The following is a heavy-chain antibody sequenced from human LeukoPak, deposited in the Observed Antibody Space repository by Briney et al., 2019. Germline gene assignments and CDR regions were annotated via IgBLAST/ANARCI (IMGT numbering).Heavy chain of an antibody. J-gene: IGHJ4*02. D-gene: IGHD3-3*01. Sequence: GGSLRLSCAASGFTVSSSYMSWVRQAPGKGLEWVSVIYSGGSTYYADSVKGRFTISRDKYQNTLYLQMNSLRVEDTALYYCAKDGDTYYDFWSGYQNPSYFDYWGQGTLVTVSS. CDR2: IYSGGST. CDR3: AKDGDTYYDFWSGYQNPSYFDY. V-gene: IGHV3-53*01. CDR1: GFTVSSSY.